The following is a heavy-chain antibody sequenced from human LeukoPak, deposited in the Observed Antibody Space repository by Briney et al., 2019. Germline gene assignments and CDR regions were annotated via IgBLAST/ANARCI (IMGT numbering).Heavy chain of an antibody. V-gene: IGHV3-74*01. Sequence: PGGSLRLSCAASGFTFSSYSMNWVRQAPGKGLVWVSRINSDGSATFYADSVKGRFTISRDNAKNTLYLQMNSLRAEDTAVYYCVKAIVAAGYDYWGQGTLVTVSS. CDR1: GFTFSSYS. CDR2: INSDGSAT. J-gene: IGHJ4*02. CDR3: VKAIVAAGYDY. D-gene: IGHD6-13*01.